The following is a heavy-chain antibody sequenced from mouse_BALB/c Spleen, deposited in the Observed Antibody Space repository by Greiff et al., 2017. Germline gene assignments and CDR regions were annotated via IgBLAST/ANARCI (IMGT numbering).Heavy chain of an antibody. CDR1: GYTFTSYW. D-gene: IGHD2-3*01. V-gene: IGHV1-7*01. CDR3: AVHRNYFDY. Sequence: VQLQESGAELAKPGASVKMSCKASGYTFTSYWMHWVKQRPGQGLEWIGYINPSTGYTEYNQKFKDKATLTADKSSSTAYMQLSSLTSEDSAVYYCAVHRNYFDYWGQGTTLTVSS. J-gene: IGHJ2*01. CDR2: INPSTGYT.